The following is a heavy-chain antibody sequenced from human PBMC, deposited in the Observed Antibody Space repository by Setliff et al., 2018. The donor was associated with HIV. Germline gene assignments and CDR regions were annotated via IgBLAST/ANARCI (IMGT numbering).Heavy chain of an antibody. D-gene: IGHD2-15*01. J-gene: IGHJ6*02. CDR1: GGSISSSSYY. CDR3: ASRGYCSGGSCYIYYYYYGMDV. CDR2: IYYSGST. V-gene: IGHV4-39*01. Sequence: SETLSLTCTVSGGSISSSSYYWGWIRQPPGKGLEWIGSIYYSGSTYYNPSLKCRVTISVDTSKNQFSLKLSSVTAADTAVYYCASRGYCSGGSCYIYYYYYGMDVWGQGTTVTVSS.